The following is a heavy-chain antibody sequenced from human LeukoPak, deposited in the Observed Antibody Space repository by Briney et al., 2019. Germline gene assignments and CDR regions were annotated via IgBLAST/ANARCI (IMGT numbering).Heavy chain of an antibody. CDR1: GFTFSSYW. CDR2: INNDGSST. CDR3: VSSYCSGGSCYSASGY. J-gene: IGHJ4*02. Sequence: PGGSVRLSCAASGFTFSSYWMHWVRQAPGKGLVWVSRINNDGSSTSYADSVKGRFTISRDNAKNTLYLQMNSLRAEDTAVYYCVSSYCSGGSCYSASGYWGQGTLVTVSS. D-gene: IGHD2-15*01. V-gene: IGHV3-74*01.